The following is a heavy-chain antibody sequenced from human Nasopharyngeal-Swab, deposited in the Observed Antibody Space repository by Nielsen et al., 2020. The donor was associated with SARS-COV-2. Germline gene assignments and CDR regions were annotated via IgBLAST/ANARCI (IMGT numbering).Heavy chain of an antibody. Sequence: GESLKISCAASGFTFSSYAMSWVRQAPGKGREWVSAISGSGGSTYYADSVKGRFTISRDNSKNTLYLQMNSLRAEDTAVYYCAKWWSVPSGDIWGQGTMVTVSS. D-gene: IGHD2-15*01. J-gene: IGHJ3*02. CDR2: ISGSGGST. CDR3: AKWWSVPSGDI. V-gene: IGHV3-23*01. CDR1: GFTFSSYA.